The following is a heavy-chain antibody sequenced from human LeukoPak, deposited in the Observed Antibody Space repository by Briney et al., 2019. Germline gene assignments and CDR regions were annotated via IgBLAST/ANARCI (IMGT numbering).Heavy chain of an antibody. CDR2: IYTSGST. D-gene: IGHD3-3*01. V-gene: IGHV4-4*07. CDR1: GGSISSYY. CDR3: AGGRPFGVTDV. J-gene: IGHJ6*04. Sequence: SETLSLTCSVSGGSISSYYWSWIRQPAGKGLEWIGRIYTSGSTNYNPSLKSRVTISVDTSKNQFSLKLSSVTAADTAVYYCAGGRPFGVTDVWGKGTTVTVSS.